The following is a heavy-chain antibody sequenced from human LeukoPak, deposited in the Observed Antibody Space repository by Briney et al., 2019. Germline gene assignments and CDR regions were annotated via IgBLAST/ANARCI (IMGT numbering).Heavy chain of an antibody. V-gene: IGHV1-69*13. D-gene: IGHD6-13*01. J-gene: IGHJ3*01. Sequence: SVKVSCKASGGTFSSYAISWVRQAPGQGLEWMGGIIPIFGTANYAQKFQGRVTITADESTSTAYMELSSLRSEDTAVYYCARDRSSSWWGDAFDVWGQGTMVTVSS. CDR1: GGTFSSYA. CDR2: IIPIFGTA. CDR3: ARDRSSSWWGDAFDV.